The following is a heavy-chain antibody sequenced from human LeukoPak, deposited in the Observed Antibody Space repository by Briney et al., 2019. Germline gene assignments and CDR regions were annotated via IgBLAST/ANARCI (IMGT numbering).Heavy chain of an antibody. D-gene: IGHD3-10*01. CDR3: ARQALFMVRGLISAFDI. CDR2: ISYDGSNK. Sequence: GGSLRLSCAASGFTFSSYAMHWVRQAPGKGLEWVAVISYDGSNKYYADSVKGRFTISRDNSKNTLYLQMNSLRAEDTAVYYCARQALFMVRGLISAFDIWGQGTKVTVSS. J-gene: IGHJ3*02. CDR1: GFTFSSYA. V-gene: IGHV3-30-3*01.